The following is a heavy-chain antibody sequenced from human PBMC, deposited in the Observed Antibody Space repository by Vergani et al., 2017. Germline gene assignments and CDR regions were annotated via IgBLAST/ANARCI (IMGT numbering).Heavy chain of an antibody. CDR3: ASKRGACRAAYCHSYDF. J-gene: IGHJ4*02. CDR1: GDSVISTDYH. CDR2: MVYSGST. Sequence: QVQLQESGPGLVKPSETLSLTCTVSGDSVISTDYHWCWIRQPPGKGLEWIGSMVYSGSTASNPSLESRISISFETPKNQFSLRLTSVTAAATAVYYCASKRGACRAAYCHSYDFWGPGTLVGVSS. V-gene: IGHV4-39*01. D-gene: IGHD2-15*01.